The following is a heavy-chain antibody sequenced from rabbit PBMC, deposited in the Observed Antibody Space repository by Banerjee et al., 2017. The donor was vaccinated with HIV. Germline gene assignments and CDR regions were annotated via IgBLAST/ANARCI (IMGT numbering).Heavy chain of an antibody. CDR1: GFSFSSSYY. J-gene: IGHJ4*01. CDR3: ARSSNWDNYYFDL. V-gene: IGHV1S45*01. CDR2: IAAGSSGST. D-gene: IGHD4-2*01. Sequence: QEQLEESGGDLVQPEGSLTLTCTASGFSFSSSYYMCWVRQAPGKGLEWIACIAAGSSGSTYYASWAKGRFTISKTSSTTVTLQMTSLTAADTATYFCARSSNWDNYYFDLWGPGTLVTVS.